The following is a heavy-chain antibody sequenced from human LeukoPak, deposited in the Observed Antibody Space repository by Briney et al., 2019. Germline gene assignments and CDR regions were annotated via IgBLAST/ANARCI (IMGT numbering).Heavy chain of an antibody. D-gene: IGHD2-15*01. CDR3: ARDGGGSLHGMDV. CDR2: ICSSGSA. Sequence: PSQTLSLTCTVSGGSISSGVYCWSWIRQRPGEGQQWIGYICSSGSAYYNASPKSRVSMSTDTSNNQFSLKLNSVTAADTAVYYCARDGGGSLHGMDVWGQGTTVTVSS. CDR1: GGSISSGVYC. J-gene: IGHJ6*02. V-gene: IGHV4-31*03.